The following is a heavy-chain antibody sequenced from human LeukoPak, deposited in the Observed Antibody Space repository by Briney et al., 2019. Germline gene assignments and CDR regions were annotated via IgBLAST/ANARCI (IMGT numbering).Heavy chain of an antibody. J-gene: IGHJ4*02. Sequence: RTGGSLRLSCAVSGFTFDDYGMSWVRQAPGKGQEWDSGINWNGGSTGYADSVKGRFTISRDNAKNSLYLQMNSLRAEDTALYYCTTDGIFGVVIDLSSYWGQGALVTVSS. D-gene: IGHD3-3*01. CDR3: TTDGIFGVVIDLSSY. CDR2: INWNGGST. V-gene: IGHV3-20*04. CDR1: GFTFDDYG.